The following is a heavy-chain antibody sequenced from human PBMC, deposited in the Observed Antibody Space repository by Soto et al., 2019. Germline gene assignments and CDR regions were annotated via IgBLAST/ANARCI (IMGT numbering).Heavy chain of an antibody. V-gene: IGHV4-31*03. Sequence: SETLSLTCTVSGVTVSSDAYYWSWIRQHPGKGLEWIGNIYHTGSTYYSPSLKSRIAVSLDASKNQFSLTLTSVTAADTAVYFCARYRFSGNRWSKFDYWGQGTLVTVSS. CDR2: IYHTGST. J-gene: IGHJ4*02. D-gene: IGHD3-16*02. CDR1: GVTVSSDAYY. CDR3: ARYRFSGNRWSKFDY.